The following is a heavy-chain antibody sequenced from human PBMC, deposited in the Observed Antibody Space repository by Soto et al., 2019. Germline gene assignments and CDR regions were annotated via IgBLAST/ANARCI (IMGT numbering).Heavy chain of an antibody. CDR2: IIPIFGTA. Sequence: SVKVSCKASGGTFSSYAISWVRQAPGQGLEWMGGIIPIFGTANYAQKFQGRVTITMDESTSTAYMELSSLRSEDTAVYYCASDLLESSTSRGFDPWGQGTLVTVSS. CDR1: GGTFSSYA. J-gene: IGHJ5*02. D-gene: IGHD2-2*01. V-gene: IGHV1-69*05. CDR3: ASDLLESSTSRGFDP.